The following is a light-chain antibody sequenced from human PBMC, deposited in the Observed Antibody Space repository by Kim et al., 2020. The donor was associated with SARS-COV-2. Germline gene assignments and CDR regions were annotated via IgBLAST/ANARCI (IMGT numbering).Light chain of an antibody. CDR3: QQYGSSPLT. V-gene: IGKV3-20*01. J-gene: IGKJ1*01. CDR2: GAS. CDR1: QSVSSSY. Sequence: SPGESATLSCRASQSVSSSYLAWYQQKPGQAPRHLIYGASSRATGIPDRFSGSGSGTDFTLTISRLEPEDFAVYYCQQYGSSPLTFGQGTKVDIK.